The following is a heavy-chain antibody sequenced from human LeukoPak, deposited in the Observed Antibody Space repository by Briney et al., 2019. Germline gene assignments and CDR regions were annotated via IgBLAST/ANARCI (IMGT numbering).Heavy chain of an antibody. J-gene: IGHJ4*02. D-gene: IGHD6-13*01. CDR3: ARSLWYSSSWYPFDY. V-gene: IGHV4-59*01. CDR2: IYYSGST. Sequence: PSQTLSLTCTVSGGSISSYYWSWIRQPSGKGLEWIGYIYYSGSTNYNPSLKSRVTISVDTSKNQFSLKLSSVTAADTAVYYCARSLWYSSSWYPFDYWGQGTLVTVSS. CDR1: GGSISSYY.